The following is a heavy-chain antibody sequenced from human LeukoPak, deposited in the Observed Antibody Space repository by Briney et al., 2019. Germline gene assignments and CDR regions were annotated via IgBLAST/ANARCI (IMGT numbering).Heavy chain of an antibody. CDR3: ARFFVGSSWYGGENYFDY. D-gene: IGHD6-13*01. Sequence: ASVKVSCKASGYTFTSYDISWVRQAPGQGLERMGWISAYNGNTNYAQKLQGRVTMTTDTSTSTAYMELRSLRSDDTAVYYCARFFVGSSWYGGENYFDYWGQGTLVTVSS. CDR2: ISAYNGNT. J-gene: IGHJ4*02. CDR1: GYTFTSYD. V-gene: IGHV1-18*01.